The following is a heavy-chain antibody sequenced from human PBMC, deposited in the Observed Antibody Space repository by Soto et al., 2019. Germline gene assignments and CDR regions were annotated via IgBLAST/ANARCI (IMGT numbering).Heavy chain of an antibody. V-gene: IGHV1-24*01. CDR3: AALYSSGWYDWFDP. Sequence: ASVKVSCKVSGCTLTELSMHWVRQAPGKGLEWMGGFDPEDGETIYAQKFQGRVTMTEDTSTDTAYMELSSLRSEDTAVYYCAALYSSGWYDWFDPWGQGTLVTVSS. J-gene: IGHJ5*02. D-gene: IGHD6-19*01. CDR2: FDPEDGET. CDR1: GCTLTELS.